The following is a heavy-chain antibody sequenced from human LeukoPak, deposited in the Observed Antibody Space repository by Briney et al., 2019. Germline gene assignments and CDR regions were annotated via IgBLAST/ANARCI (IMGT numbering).Heavy chain of an antibody. CDR3: ARRLGRKFGERFYYYHYMDV. J-gene: IGHJ6*03. CDR1: GGSISSYY. V-gene: IGHV4-4*07. CDR2: IYTSGST. D-gene: IGHD3-10*01. Sequence: PSETLSLTCTVSGGSISSYYWSWIRQPAGKGLEWIGRIYTSGSTNYNPSLKSRVTISVDTSKNQFSLKLSSVTAADTAVYYCARRLGRKFGERFYYYHYMDVWGKGTTVTISS.